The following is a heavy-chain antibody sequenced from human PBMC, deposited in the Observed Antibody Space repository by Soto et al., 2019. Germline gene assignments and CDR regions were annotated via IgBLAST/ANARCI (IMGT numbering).Heavy chain of an antibody. Sequence: SETLSLTCAVYGGSFSGYYWSWIRQPPGKGLEWIGEINHSGSTNYNPSLKSRVTISVDTSKNQFSLKLSSVTAADTAVYYCARVGTRDNYYYYMDVWGKGTTVTVSS. J-gene: IGHJ6*03. CDR2: INHSGST. CDR1: GGSFSGYY. D-gene: IGHD1-1*01. CDR3: ARVGTRDNYYYYMDV. V-gene: IGHV4-34*01.